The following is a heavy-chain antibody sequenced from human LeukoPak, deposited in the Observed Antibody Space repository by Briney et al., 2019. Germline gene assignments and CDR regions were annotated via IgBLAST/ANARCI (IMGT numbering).Heavy chain of an antibody. Sequence: PSETLSLTCTVSGGSISSSSHYWSWIRQPPGKGLEWIASINYSGSTYYNPSLKSRVTISVDTSKNQFSLKLRSVDVADTAVYYCVRSGLWLRGTTAFDSWGLGTLVTVSP. D-gene: IGHD4-17*01. V-gene: IGHV4-39*07. CDR1: GGSISSSSHY. J-gene: IGHJ4*02. CDR3: VRSGLWLRGTTAFDS. CDR2: INYSGST.